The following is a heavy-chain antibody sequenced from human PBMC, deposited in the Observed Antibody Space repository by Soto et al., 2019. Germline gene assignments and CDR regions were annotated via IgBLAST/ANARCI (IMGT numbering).Heavy chain of an antibody. J-gene: IGHJ6*02. CDR1: GYSFTSYW. CDR3: ARSHMEYYYYYGMDV. CDR2: IYPGDSDT. V-gene: IGHV5-51*01. Sequence: PGESLKISCKGSGYSFTSYWIGWVRQMPGKGLEWMGIIYPGDSDTRYGPSFQGQVTISADKSISTAYLQWSSLKASDTAMYYCARSHMEYYYYYGMDVWGQGTTVTVSS. D-gene: IGHD3-3*01.